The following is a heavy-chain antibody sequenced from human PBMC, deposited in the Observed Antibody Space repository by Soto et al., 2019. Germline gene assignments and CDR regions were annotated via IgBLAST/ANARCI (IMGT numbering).Heavy chain of an antibody. CDR3: ARRYTSDWPTFDY. J-gene: IGHJ4*02. V-gene: IGHV5-51*01. D-gene: IGHD6-19*01. Sequence: GESLKISCKGSGYSFTSYRIGWVRQMPGKGPEWMGIIYPGESDARYSPSYQGQVTISADKSISTAYLQWRSLKASDTAIYYCARRYTSDWPTFDYWGQGTLVTVSS. CDR1: GYSFTSYR. CDR2: IYPGESDA.